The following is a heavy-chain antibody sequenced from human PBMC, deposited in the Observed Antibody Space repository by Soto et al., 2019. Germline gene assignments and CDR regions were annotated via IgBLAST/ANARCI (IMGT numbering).Heavy chain of an antibody. CDR3: ARTGTTWYFDY. CDR2: IYSGSSYI. CDR1: GLTFSSHS. V-gene: IGHV3-21*02. Sequence: EVQLVESGGGLVKPGGSLRLSCAASGLTFSSHSMNWVRQAPGKGLEWVSSIYSGSSYIFYADSVKGRFTISRDNAKNSLYLQMNSLRAEDTAVYYCARTGTTWYFDYWGQGTLATVSS. D-gene: IGHD1-1*01. J-gene: IGHJ4*02.